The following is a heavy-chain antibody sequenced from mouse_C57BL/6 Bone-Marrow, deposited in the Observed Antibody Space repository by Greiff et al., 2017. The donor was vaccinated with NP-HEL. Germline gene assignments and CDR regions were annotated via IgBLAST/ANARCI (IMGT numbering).Heavy chain of an antibody. CDR3: ARHYYSNYVWYFDV. CDR2: ISNGGGST. V-gene: IGHV5-12*01. CDR1: GFTFSDYY. J-gene: IGHJ1*03. D-gene: IGHD2-5*01. Sequence: EVQLQESGGGLVQPGGSLKLSCAASGFTFSDYYMYWVRQTPEKRLEWVAYISNGGGSTYYPDTVKGRFTISRDNAKNTLYLQMSRLKSEDTAMYYCARHYYSNYVWYFDVWGTGTTVTVSS.